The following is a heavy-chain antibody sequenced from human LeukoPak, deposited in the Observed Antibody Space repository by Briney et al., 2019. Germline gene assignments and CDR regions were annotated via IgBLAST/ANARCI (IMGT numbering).Heavy chain of an antibody. V-gene: IGHV4-59*12. CDR2: IYYSGST. J-gene: IGHJ6*02. Sequence: PSETLSLTCTVSGGSISSYYWSWIRQPPGKGLEWIGYIYYSGSTNYNPSLKSRVTISVDTSKNQFSLKLTSVTAADTAVYYCAREAASELRFLEWLTYEYYYYGMDVWGQGTTVTVSS. CDR3: AREAASELRFLEWLTYEYYYYGMDV. CDR1: GGSISSYY. D-gene: IGHD3-3*01.